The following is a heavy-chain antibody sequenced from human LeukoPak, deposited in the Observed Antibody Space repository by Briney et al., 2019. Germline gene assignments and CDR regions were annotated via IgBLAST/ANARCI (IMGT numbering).Heavy chain of an antibody. J-gene: IGHJ4*02. Sequence: PGGSLRLSCAASGFTFSSYGMHWVRQAPGKGLEWLAVIWYDGSNKYYADSVKGRFTISRDNSKNTLYLQMNSLRAEDTAVYYCARGPWGTIFGVVTSRYFDYWGQGTLVTVSS. V-gene: IGHV3-33*01. CDR3: ARGPWGTIFGVVTSRYFDY. D-gene: IGHD3-3*01. CDR2: IWYDGSNK. CDR1: GFTFSSYG.